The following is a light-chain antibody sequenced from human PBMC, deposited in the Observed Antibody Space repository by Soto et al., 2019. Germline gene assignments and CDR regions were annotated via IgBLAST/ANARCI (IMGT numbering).Light chain of an antibody. CDR3: QHYNNWPPWT. Sequence: EIVMTQSPATLSVSPGERATLSCRASQSVSNNLAWYQQKFGQAPRLLIYGASTRATGIPARFSGSGSVTEFTLAISSLQAEDFAVYYCQHYNNWPPWTFGQGTKVEVK. CDR2: GAS. J-gene: IGKJ1*01. V-gene: IGKV3-15*01. CDR1: QSVSNN.